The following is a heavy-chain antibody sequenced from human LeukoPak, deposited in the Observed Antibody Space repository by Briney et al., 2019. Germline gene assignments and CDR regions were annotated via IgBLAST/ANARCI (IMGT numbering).Heavy chain of an antibody. CDR3: AREYHLKGRVAHYYYYMDV. Sequence: GGSLRLSCAASGFTFSSYGMHWVRQAPGKGLEWVAFIRYDGSNKYYADSVKGRFTISRDNAKNSLYLQMNSLRAEDTAVYYCAREYHLKGRVAHYYYYMDVWGKGTTVTVSS. CDR1: GFTFSSYG. V-gene: IGHV3-30*02. CDR2: IRYDGSNK. D-gene: IGHD2-2*01. J-gene: IGHJ6*03.